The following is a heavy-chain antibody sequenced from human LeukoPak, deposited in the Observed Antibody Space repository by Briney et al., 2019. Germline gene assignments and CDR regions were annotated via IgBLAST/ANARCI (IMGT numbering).Heavy chain of an antibody. CDR2: ISNDLSTI. D-gene: IGHD2-2*02. V-gene: IGHV3-48*04. J-gene: IGHJ1*01. CDR3: VKAAYCGSTSCYRYFLH. Sequence: PGGSLRLSCAASGFTFSDYRMNWVRQAPGKGLEWISYISNDLSTIHYAASVKGRFTISRDNAKNSLYLQMNSLRAEDMALYYCVKAAYCGSTSCYRYFLHWGQGTLVTVSS. CDR1: GFTFSDYR.